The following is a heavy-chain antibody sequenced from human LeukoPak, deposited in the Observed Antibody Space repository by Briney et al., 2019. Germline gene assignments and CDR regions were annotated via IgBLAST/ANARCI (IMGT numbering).Heavy chain of an antibody. J-gene: IGHJ4*02. D-gene: IGHD5-18*01. V-gene: IGHV3-23*01. CDR3: AKERGVDTTLVYC. CDR1: GFTFSNYA. Sequence: GSLRLSCAASGFTFSNYAMSWVRQAPGKGLEWVSGISGSGGNTYYADSVKGRFTISRDNSKNTLYLQMNSLRAEDTAVYYCAKERGVDTTLVYCWGQGTLVTVSS. CDR2: ISGSGGNT.